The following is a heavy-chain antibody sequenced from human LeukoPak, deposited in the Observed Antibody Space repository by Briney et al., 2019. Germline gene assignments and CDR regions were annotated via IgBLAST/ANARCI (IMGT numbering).Heavy chain of an antibody. CDR1: GGSISSYY. Sequence: SETLSLTCTVSGGSISSYYWSWIRQPPGKGLEWIGYIYYSGSTNYNPSLKSRVTISVDTSKSQFSLKLSSVTAADTAVYYCARSLRRNGMDVWGQGTTVTVSS. J-gene: IGHJ6*02. V-gene: IGHV4-59*01. D-gene: IGHD4-17*01. CDR3: ARSLRRNGMDV. CDR2: IYYSGST.